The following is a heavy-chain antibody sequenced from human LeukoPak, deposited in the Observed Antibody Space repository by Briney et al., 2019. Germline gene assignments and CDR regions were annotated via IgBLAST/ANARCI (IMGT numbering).Heavy chain of an antibody. D-gene: IGHD4-23*01. CDR1: GGTFSSYA. CDR2: IIPIFGTA. Sequence: SVKVSCKASGGTFSSYAISWVRQAPGQGLEWMGGIIPIFGTANYAQKFQGRVTITAAESTSTAYMELSSLRSEGTAVYYCARDRTFKTTVDSPVVWGQGTLVTVSS. J-gene: IGHJ4*02. CDR3: ARDRTFKTTVDSPVV. V-gene: IGHV1-69*13.